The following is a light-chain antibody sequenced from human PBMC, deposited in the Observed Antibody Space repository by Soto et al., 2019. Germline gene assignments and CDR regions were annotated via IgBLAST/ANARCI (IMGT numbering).Light chain of an antibody. CDR3: QQYSSYST. CDR2: DAS. J-gene: IGKJ1*01. CDR1: QSVSSF. V-gene: IGKV3-11*01. Sequence: EIVLTQSPATLSLSPGERATLSCRASQSVSSFLAWYQQKPGQAPRLLIFDASNRATGIPARFSGSGSGTDFTLTISSLQPDDFATYYCQQYSSYSTFGQGTKVEIK.